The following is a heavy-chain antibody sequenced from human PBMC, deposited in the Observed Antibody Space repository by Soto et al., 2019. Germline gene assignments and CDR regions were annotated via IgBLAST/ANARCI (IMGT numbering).Heavy chain of an antibody. CDR2: VNHGGTS. V-gene: IGHV4-34*01. CDR3: ARGLDFDY. CDR1: GGSFSGYY. J-gene: IGHJ4*02. Sequence: SETLSLTCAVHGGSFSGYYWDWIRQPPGKGLEWIGEVNHGGTSNYNPSLKSRAIISVDKSKNQFSLKLSSVTAADTAVYYCARGLDFDYWGQGTLVTVS.